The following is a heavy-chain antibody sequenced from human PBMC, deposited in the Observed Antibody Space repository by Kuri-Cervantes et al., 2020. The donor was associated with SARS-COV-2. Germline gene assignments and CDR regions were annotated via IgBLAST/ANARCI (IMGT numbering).Heavy chain of an antibody. V-gene: IGHV1-2*04. Sequence: ASVKVSCKASGYTFTGYYMHWVRQAPGQGLEWMGWINPNSGGTNYAQKFQGWVTMTRDTSISTAYMELSRLRSDDTAVYYCARGMVRGVIQYYYYGVDVWGQGTTVTVSS. CDR1: GYTFTGYY. CDR2: INPNSGGT. D-gene: IGHD3-10*01. CDR3: ARGMVRGVIQYYYYGVDV. J-gene: IGHJ6*02.